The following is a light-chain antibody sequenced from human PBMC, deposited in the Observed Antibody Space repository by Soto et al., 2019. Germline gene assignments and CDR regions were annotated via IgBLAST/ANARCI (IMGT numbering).Light chain of an antibody. CDR2: KAS. Sequence: DIQMTQSPSSLSASVGYRVTLSCGASQGISSWLAWYQQKPGEAPKLLIYKASTLQTGVPSRFSVSGSGTDFTLKISRVEAEDVGLYYCMQALQAPLTFCQGTKVDIK. J-gene: IGKJ1*01. CDR1: QGISSW. CDR3: MQALQAPLT. V-gene: IGKV1-12*01.